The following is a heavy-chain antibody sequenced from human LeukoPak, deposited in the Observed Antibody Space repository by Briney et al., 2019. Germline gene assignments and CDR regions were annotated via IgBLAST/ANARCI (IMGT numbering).Heavy chain of an antibody. CDR2: IYYSGST. J-gene: IGHJ6*02. D-gene: IGHD6-6*01. CDR3: ARDRIAARPEGYYYYGMDV. V-gene: IGHV4-30-4*01. Sequence: PSETLSLTCTVSGGSISSGDYYWSWIRQPPGKGLEWIGYIYYSGSTYYNPSLKSRVTISVDTSKNQFSLKLSSVTAADTAVYYCARDRIAARPEGYYYYGMDVWGQGTTVTVSS. CDR1: GGSISSGDYY.